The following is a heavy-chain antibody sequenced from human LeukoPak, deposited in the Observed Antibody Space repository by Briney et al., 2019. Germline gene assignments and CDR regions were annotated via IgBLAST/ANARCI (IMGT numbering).Heavy chain of an antibody. CDR1: GGSISSYY. D-gene: IGHD3-10*01. Sequence: SETLSLTCTVSGGSISSYYWSWIRQPPGKGLEWIGYIYYSGSTNYNPSLKSRVTISVDTSKNQFSLKLSSVTAADTAVYYCARVPNRFGDPSYYYYMDVWGKGTTVTVSS. CDR2: IYYSGST. J-gene: IGHJ6*03. CDR3: ARVPNRFGDPSYYYYMDV. V-gene: IGHV4-59*01.